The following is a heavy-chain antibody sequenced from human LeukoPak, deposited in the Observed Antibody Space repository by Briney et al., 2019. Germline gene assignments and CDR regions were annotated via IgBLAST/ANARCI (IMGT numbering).Heavy chain of an antibody. V-gene: IGHV3-21*01. D-gene: IGHD5-18*01. CDR3: ARDNTAMANPFDY. CDR2: ISSSSSYI. J-gene: IGHJ4*02. Sequence: GGSLRLSCAASGFTFSSYSMNWVRQAPGKGLEWVSSISSSSSYIYYADSVKGRFTISRDNAKNSLCLQMNSLRAEDTAVYYCARDNTAMANPFDYWGQGTLVTVSS. CDR1: GFTFSSYS.